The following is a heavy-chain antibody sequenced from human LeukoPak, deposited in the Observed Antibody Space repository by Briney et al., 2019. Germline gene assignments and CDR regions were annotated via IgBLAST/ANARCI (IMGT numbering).Heavy chain of an antibody. CDR3: ATSKAKYYYDSSGSLDDY. CDR2: FDPEDGET. Sequence: ASVKVSCKVSGYTLTELSMHWVQQAPGKGLEWMGGFDPEDGETIYAQKFQGRVTMTEDTSTDTAYMELSSLRSEDTAVYYCATSKAKYYYDSSGSLDDYWGQGTLVTVSS. V-gene: IGHV1-24*01. CDR1: GYTLTELS. D-gene: IGHD3-22*01. J-gene: IGHJ4*02.